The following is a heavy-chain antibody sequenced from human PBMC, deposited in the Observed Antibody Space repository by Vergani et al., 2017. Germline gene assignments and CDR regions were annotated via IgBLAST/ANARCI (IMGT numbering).Heavy chain of an antibody. CDR2: IWNDGSNK. V-gene: IGHV3-33*03. CDR3: ASRRRGYCSSTSCYRGWFDP. D-gene: IGHD2-2*01. CDR1: GFSFSSYG. Sequence: QVQLVESGGGVVQPGRSLRLSCAASGFSFSSYGMHWVRQAPGKGLEWVAVIWNDGSNKYYADSVKGRFTISRDNAKNSLCLQMNSLRAEDTAVYYCASRRRGYCSSTSCYRGWFDPWGQGTLVTVSS. J-gene: IGHJ5*02.